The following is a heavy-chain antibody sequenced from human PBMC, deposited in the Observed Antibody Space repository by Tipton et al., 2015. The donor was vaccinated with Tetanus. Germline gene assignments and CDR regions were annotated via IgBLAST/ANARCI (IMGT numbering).Heavy chain of an antibody. D-gene: IGHD2-2*01. CDR3: ARDVGDIVVVPAATIRHYYYGMGV. V-gene: IGHV3-30-3*01. Sequence: SLRLSCAASGFTFSSYAMHWVRQAPGKGLEWVAVISYDGSNKYYADSVKGRFTISRDNSKNTLYLQMNSLRAEDTAVYYCARDVGDIVVVPAATIRHYYYGMGVWGQGTTVTVSS. CDR1: GFTFSSYA. J-gene: IGHJ6*02. CDR2: ISYDGSNK.